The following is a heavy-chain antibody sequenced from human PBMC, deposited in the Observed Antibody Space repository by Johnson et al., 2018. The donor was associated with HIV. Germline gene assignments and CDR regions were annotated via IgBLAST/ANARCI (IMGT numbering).Heavy chain of an antibody. D-gene: IGHD1-26*01. CDR2: IRYDGNNR. V-gene: IGHV3-30*02. CDR3: AKLVGATHPLDI. J-gene: IGHJ3*02. Sequence: QVQLVESGGGVVQPGGSLRLSCVASGFNFSNYGMHWVRQAPVKGLEWVAFIRYDGNNRNYADSVKGRFSISRDNSKNTLYLQMNRLRTEDTALYYCAKLVGATHPLDIWGQGTMVTVSS. CDR1: GFNFSNYG.